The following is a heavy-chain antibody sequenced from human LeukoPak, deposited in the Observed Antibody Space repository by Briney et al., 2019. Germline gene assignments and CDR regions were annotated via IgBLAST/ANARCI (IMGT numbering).Heavy chain of an antibody. CDR1: GCTFTNYG. V-gene: IGHV1-18*01. Sequence: ASVKVSCKTSGCTFTNYGITWVRQAPGRGLEWMGWISAYNGNTNYAQKLQGRVTMTTDTSTTTAYMELRSLRSDDTAVYYCARVPLWFGGTMDVWGKGTTVTVSS. CDR2: ISAYNGNT. D-gene: IGHD3-10*01. J-gene: IGHJ6*03. CDR3: ARVPLWFGGTMDV.